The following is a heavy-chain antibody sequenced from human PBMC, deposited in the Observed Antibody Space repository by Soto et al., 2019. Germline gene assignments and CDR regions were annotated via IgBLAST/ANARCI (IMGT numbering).Heavy chain of an antibody. J-gene: IGHJ6*02. V-gene: IGHV4-59*08. CDR2: IYYTASTT. CDR3: AIHQYVRGVAVRYHYYGMDV. Sequence: QVQLQESGPGLVKASETLSLICTVSGGSISSYYWSWMRQPPGKAMAWIGYIYYTASTTSYNPSLKSRVTSPVDTSKNQFALKLSSVTAADTAVYNCAIHQYVRGVAVRYHYYGMDVWGQGTTVTVSS. CDR1: GGSISSYY. D-gene: IGHD3-10*02.